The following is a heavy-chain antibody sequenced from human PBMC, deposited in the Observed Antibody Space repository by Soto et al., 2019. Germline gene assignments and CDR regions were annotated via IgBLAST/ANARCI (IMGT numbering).Heavy chain of an antibody. Sequence: PSETLFLTFTVSGDSICSYYWSWIRQPSGKGLEWIGYIYYSVTTNYNPSLKSRVTISVDTSKNQFSLNLTSVTAADTAVYYCARGTDYGSYYYYMDVWGKGTTVTVPS. CDR3: ARGTDYGSYYYYMDV. CDR1: GDSICSYY. CDR2: IYYSVTT. D-gene: IGHD4-17*01. V-gene: IGHV4-59*01. J-gene: IGHJ6*03.